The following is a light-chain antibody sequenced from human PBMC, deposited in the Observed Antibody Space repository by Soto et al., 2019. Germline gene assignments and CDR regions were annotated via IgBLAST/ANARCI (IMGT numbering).Light chain of an antibody. CDR2: LWS. CDR1: SSRLHSDGNNY. J-gene: IGKJ4*01. CDR3: MQGLQSDALT. V-gene: IGKV2-28*01. Sequence: DIVMTQSPVSVGVTXGEPASIRCRTRSSRLHSDGNNYLVWYLQKPGKXXQFXXXLWSNRASGVHERLSGSGSGKDFTLKISRVEAEDVGVYYCMQGLQSDALTFGGGTKVDIK.